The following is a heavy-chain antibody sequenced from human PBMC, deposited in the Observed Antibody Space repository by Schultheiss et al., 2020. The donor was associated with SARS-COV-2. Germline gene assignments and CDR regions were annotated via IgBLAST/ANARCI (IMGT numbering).Heavy chain of an antibody. J-gene: IGHJ4*02. Sequence: GGSLRLSCAASGFTFSSYWMHWARQAPGKGLVWVSRIHSDGNSSRYGDSVKGRFTISRDIAKNSLYLQMNSLRAEDTAVYYCAKESPTFGGVIACWGQGTLVTVSS. CDR3: AKESPTFGGVIAC. D-gene: IGHD3-16*02. CDR1: GFTFSSYW. V-gene: IGHV3-74*01. CDR2: IHSDGNSS.